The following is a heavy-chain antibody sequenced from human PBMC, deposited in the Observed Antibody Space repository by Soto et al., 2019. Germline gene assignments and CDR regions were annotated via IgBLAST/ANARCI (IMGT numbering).Heavy chain of an antibody. CDR2: VYYSGTT. V-gene: IGHV4-4*02. J-gene: IGHJ4*02. Sequence: PSETLSLTRAVSGDSSNSNNWWNWVSQPPGKGLEWIGEVYYSGTTNYNPSLKSRVAISVDNSKTQFSLRLTSITAADTAVYYCARASSWSVPDYRGQGTLVTVSS. D-gene: IGHD6-13*01. CDR3: ARASSWSVPDY. CDR1: GDSSNSNNW.